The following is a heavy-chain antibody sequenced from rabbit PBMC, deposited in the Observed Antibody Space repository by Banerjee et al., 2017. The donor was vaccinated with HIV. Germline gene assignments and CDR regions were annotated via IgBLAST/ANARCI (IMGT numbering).Heavy chain of an antibody. D-gene: IGHD2-1*01. CDR3: WRGVGGYGL. J-gene: IGHJ3*01. V-gene: IGHV1S45*01. CDR1: GFSFSSSYW. Sequence: QEQLVESGGGLVQPEGSLTLTCTASGFSFSSSYWICWVRQAPGKGLEWIGCTLPGSSGSTYYASWAKGRFTISQTSSTTVTLQMTSLTAADTATHFCWRGVGGYGLWGQGTLVTVS. CDR2: TLPGSSGST.